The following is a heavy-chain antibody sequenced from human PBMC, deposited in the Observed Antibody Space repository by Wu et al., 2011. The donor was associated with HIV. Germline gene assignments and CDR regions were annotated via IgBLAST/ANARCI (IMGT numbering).Heavy chain of an antibody. CDR1: GYTFTGNY. V-gene: IGHV1-2*02. J-gene: IGHJ5*02. D-gene: IGHD1-26*01. Sequence: QVQLVQSAVEVKEPGASVKVSCKTSGYTFTGNYIHWVRQAPGQGLEWMGWINPNSGGTNYAQKFQGRVTMTRDTSISTAYMELSRLRSDDTAVYYCARRREGDWFDPWGQGTLVTVSS. CDR3: ARRREGDWFDP. CDR2: INPNSGGT.